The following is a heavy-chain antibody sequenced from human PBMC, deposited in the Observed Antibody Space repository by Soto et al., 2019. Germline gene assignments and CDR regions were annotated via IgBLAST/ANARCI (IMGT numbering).Heavy chain of an antibody. CDR1: GFDFGHHH. CDR3: VGWLWGIGH. J-gene: IGHJ4*02. Sequence: EVQLVESGGGLVQPGGSLRLSCAVSGFDFGHHHMDWVRQAPGKGLEWVGRSRDKADNYSPDYAASAKGRFTISRDESKSTLNLQMSSLRTEDSAVFYCVGWLWGIGHGGQGTLVTVSP. V-gene: IGHV3-72*01. D-gene: IGHD3-16*01. CDR2: SRDKADNYSP.